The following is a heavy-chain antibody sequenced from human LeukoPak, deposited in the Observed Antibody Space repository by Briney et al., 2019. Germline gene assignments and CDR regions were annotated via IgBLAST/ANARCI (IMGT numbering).Heavy chain of an antibody. CDR1: YW. V-gene: IGHV5-51*01. CDR3: AISRGYPGRFDP. CDR2: IYPGDSDT. J-gene: IGHJ5*02. D-gene: IGHD2-15*01. Sequence: YWSWVRQHPGKGLEWIGYIYPGDSDTRYSPSFQGQVTISADKSISTAYLQWNSLKASDTAMYYCAISRGYPGRFDPWGQGTLVTVSS.